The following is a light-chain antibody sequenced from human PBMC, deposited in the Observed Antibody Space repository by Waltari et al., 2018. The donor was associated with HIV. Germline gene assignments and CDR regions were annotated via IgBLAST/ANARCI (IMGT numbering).Light chain of an antibody. V-gene: IGLV4-69*01. CDR3: QAWNSCIRV. J-gene: IGLJ3*02. CDR1: SGHSDYA. CDR2: LNSDGSH. Sequence: QLVLTQSPSASASLGASVKPTCTLSSGHSDYAIAWHQQQPAKGPRYLMKLNSDGSHIKGDCSPDLFFVSSPRAQRSLTFSYLQPEGAAVYYFQAWNSCIRVLGIGTRLSVL.